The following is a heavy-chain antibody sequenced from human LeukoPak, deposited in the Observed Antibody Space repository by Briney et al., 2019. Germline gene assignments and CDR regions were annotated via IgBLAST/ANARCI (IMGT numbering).Heavy chain of an antibody. CDR2: IYSGGST. D-gene: IGHD5-18*01. J-gene: IGHJ4*02. CDR3: ARDSTDRGYSYDY. V-gene: IGHV3-66*01. Sequence: GGSLRLSCVASGFTVSSNYMSWVRQAPGKGLEWVSVIYSGGSTYYADSVKGRFTISRDNSKNTLYLQMNSLRAEDTAVYYCARDSTDRGYSYDYWGQGTLVTVSS. CDR1: GFTVSSNY.